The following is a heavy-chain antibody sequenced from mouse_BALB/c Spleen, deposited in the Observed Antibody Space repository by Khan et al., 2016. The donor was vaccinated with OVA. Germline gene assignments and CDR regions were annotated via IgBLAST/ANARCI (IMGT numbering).Heavy chain of an antibody. CDR2: IDPETGGT. CDR1: GYTFTDYE. Sequence: QVRLQQSGADLVRPGASVTLSCKATGYTFTDYEMHWVKQTPVHGLEWIGAIDPETGGTAYNQKFKGKATLTAAKSSSTAYMELRSLTSEDAAVYYCRRGIYYVNPYAMEYWGQGTSVTVSS. D-gene: IGHD2-1*01. CDR3: RRGIYYVNPYAMEY. V-gene: IGHV1-15*01. J-gene: IGHJ4*01.